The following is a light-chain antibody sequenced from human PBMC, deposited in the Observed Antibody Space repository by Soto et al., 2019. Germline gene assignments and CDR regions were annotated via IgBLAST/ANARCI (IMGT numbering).Light chain of an antibody. CDR3: QQYSSYWT. CDR1: QSISSW. J-gene: IGKJ1*01. CDR2: DAS. V-gene: IGKV1-5*01. Sequence: DIQLTQSLSFLSASVVSRVSITCRASQSISSWLAWYQQKPGKAPKLLIYDASNLESGVPSRFSGSGSGTEFTLTISSLQPDDFATYYCQQYSSYWTFGQGTKVDI.